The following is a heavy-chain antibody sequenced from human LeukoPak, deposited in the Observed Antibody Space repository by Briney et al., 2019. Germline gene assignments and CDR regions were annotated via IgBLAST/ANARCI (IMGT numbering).Heavy chain of an antibody. V-gene: IGHV3-74*01. Sequence: GGSLRLSCAASGFTFSAYYMHWVRQAPGKGLVWVSRINSGGSSTNYADSVKGRFTISRDNAKNTLYLQMNSLRVEDTAVYYRARSYGSGKFDYWGQGTLVAVSS. D-gene: IGHD6-19*01. CDR3: ARSYGSGKFDY. J-gene: IGHJ4*02. CDR2: INSGGSST. CDR1: GFTFSAYY.